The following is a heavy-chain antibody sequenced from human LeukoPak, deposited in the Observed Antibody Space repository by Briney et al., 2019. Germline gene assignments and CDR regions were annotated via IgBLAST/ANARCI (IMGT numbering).Heavy chain of an antibody. D-gene: IGHD3-16*01. J-gene: IGHJ4*02. Sequence: ASVKVSCKASGYSFTGYYIHWVRQAPGQGLEWLGWINPYSGDTNYAQNFQGRVTVTRDTSISTAYMELSRLRPDDTAVYYCARLVHSGVGEDDYWGQGTLVIVSS. V-gene: IGHV1-2*02. CDR3: ARLVHSGVGEDDY. CDR1: GYSFTGYY. CDR2: INPYSGDT.